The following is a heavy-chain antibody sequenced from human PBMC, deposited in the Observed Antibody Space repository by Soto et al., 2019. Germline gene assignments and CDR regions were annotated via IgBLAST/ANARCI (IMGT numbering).Heavy chain of an antibody. D-gene: IGHD2-15*01. CDR3: ARGRYCLTGRCFPNWFDS. Sequence: SETLSVTCSVSGDSISSVDYFWAWIRQPPGQALEYIGYIYKSATTYYNPSFESRVAISLDTSKSQFSLNVTSVTAADTAVYFCARGRYCLTGRCFPNWFDSWGQGTLVTVSS. CDR1: GDSISSVDYF. CDR2: IYKSATT. V-gene: IGHV4-30-4*01. J-gene: IGHJ5*01.